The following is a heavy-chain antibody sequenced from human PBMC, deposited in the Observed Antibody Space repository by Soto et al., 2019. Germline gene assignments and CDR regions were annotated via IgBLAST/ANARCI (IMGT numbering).Heavy chain of an antibody. CDR2: TYYRSKWYN. J-gene: IGHJ6*02. D-gene: IGHD6-19*01. CDR1: GDSVSSNSAA. Sequence: SQTLSLTCAISGDSVSSNSAAWNWIRQSPSRGLEWLGRTYYRSKWYNDYAVSVKSRITINPDTSKNQFSLQLNSVTPEDTAVYYCARSRSHIAVAGGYYYYGMDVWGQGTTVTVSS. CDR3: ARSRSHIAVAGGYYYYGMDV. V-gene: IGHV6-1*01.